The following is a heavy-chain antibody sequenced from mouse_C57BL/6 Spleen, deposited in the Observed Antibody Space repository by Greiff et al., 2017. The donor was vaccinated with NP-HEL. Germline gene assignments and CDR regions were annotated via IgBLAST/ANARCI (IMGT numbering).Heavy chain of an antibody. CDR2: ISSGSSTI. J-gene: IGHJ1*03. CDR1: GFTFSDYG. V-gene: IGHV5-17*01. D-gene: IGHD1-1*01. Sequence: EVQVVESGGGLVKPGGSLKLSCAASGFTFSDYGMHWVRQAPEKGLEWVAYISSGSSTIYYADTVKGRFTISRDNAKNTRFLQMTSLRSEDTDMYYCARDSTVVSYWYLDVWGTGTTVTVSS. CDR3: ARDSTVVSYWYLDV.